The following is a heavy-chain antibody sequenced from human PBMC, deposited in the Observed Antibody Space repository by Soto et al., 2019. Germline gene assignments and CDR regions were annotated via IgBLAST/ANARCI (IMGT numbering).Heavy chain of an antibody. V-gene: IGHV3-23*01. CDR3: AQTTPSRHWFAP. J-gene: IGHJ5*02. CDR1: GFTFSSYA. D-gene: IGHD1-1*01. CDR2: ISAGGGNT. Sequence: EVQLLESGGGLVQPGGSLRLSCAASGFTFSSYAMSWVRQAPGKGLEWVSAISAGGGNTYYRDSVKGRFTISRDNSKNTLYLQMNSLRAEDTAVYFCAQTTPSRHWFAPWGQGTLVTVSS.